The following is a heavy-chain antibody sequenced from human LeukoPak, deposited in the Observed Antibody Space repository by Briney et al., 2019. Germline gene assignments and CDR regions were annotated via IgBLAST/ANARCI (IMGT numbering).Heavy chain of an antibody. CDR1: GFTFSSYS. D-gene: IGHD4-17*01. V-gene: IGHV3-48*01. Sequence: GGSLRLSCAASGFTFSSYSMNWVRQAPGKGLEWVSYISSSSSTIYYADSVKGRFTISRDNSKNTLYLQMNSLRAEDTAVYYCAKGRPGYGDYDGDAFDIWGQGTMVTVSS. CDR2: ISSSSSTI. J-gene: IGHJ3*02. CDR3: AKGRPGYGDYDGDAFDI.